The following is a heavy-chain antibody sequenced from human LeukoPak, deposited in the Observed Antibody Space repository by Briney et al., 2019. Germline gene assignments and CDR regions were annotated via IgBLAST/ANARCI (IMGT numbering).Heavy chain of an antibody. V-gene: IGHV4-61*02. Sequence: SETLSLTCTVSSGSISSGDYFWSWIRQPAGKGLEWIGRIYSSGATTYNPSLKSRLTISMDTSKNQFSLKMTSVTAADTAVYYCARGLYNSGSFISDYWGQGTLVTVSS. D-gene: IGHD3-10*01. CDR1: SGSISSGDYF. J-gene: IGHJ4*02. CDR2: IYSSGAT. CDR3: ARGLYNSGSFISDY.